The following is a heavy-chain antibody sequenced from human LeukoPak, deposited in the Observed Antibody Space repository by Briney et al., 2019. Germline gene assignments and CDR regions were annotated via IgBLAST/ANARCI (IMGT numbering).Heavy chain of an antibody. V-gene: IGHV3-48*03. Sequence: GGSLRLSCAASGLTFSSYEMNWVRQAPGKGLEWVSYFSSSGSSIYYADSVKGRFTISRDNAKKSLYLQMHSLRAEDTAVYYCARDSHKFDSSGYYPDAFDIWGQGTMVTVSS. J-gene: IGHJ3*02. CDR2: FSSSGSSI. D-gene: IGHD3-22*01. CDR3: ARDSHKFDSSGYYPDAFDI. CDR1: GLTFSSYE.